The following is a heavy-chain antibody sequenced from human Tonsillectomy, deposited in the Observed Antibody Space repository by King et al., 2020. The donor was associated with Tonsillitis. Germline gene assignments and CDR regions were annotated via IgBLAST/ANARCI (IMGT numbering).Heavy chain of an antibody. CDR3: ARDCSTGNCYSHDAFDI. Sequence: LQLQESGPGLVKPSQTLSLTCAVSGGSIGSGDHTWNWFRQPAGKGLEWMGYIYYGGNTKYNPSLKSRVTISEDTSKNQFYLNLTSVTAADTAVYYCARDCSTGNCYSHDAFDIRGQGTVVTVSS. CDR2: IYYGGNT. CDR1: GGSIGSGDHT. D-gene: IGHD2-2*01. V-gene: IGHV4-30-4*07. J-gene: IGHJ3*02.